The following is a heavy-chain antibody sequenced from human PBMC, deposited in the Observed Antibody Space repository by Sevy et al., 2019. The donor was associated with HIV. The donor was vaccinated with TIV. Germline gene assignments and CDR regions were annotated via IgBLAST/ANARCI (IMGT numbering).Heavy chain of an antibody. CDR3: AKSSLYSSGLFYLDY. CDR2: IYPGDSDT. CDR1: GYSFTSYW. D-gene: IGHD6-19*01. J-gene: IGHJ4*02. V-gene: IGHV5-51*01. Sequence: GEYLKISCKGSGYSFTSYWIGWVRQMPGKGLEWVGIIYPGDSDTRYSPSFQGQVTISADKSMRTAYLQWSSLKASDAAIYCCAKSSLYSSGLFYLDYWGQGTLVTVSS.